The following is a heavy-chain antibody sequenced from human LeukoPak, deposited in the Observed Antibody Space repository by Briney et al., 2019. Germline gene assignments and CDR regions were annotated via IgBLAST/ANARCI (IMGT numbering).Heavy chain of an antibody. CDR1: GYTFTSYY. CDR3: ARGGSTGYPFDY. V-gene: IGHV1-46*01. J-gene: IGHJ4*02. Sequence: ASLKVSCKASGYTFTSYYIHWVRQAPGQGLERMGIINPSGGTTSYAQKFQGRVTVTSDTSTSTVYMELSSLRSEDTAVYYCARGGSTGYPFDYWGQGALVTVSS. CDR2: INPSGGTT. D-gene: IGHD3-22*01.